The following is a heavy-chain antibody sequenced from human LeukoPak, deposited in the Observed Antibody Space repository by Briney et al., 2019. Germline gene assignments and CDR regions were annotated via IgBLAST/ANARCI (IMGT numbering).Heavy chain of an antibody. CDR3: ASGRPLGFDY. D-gene: IGHD1-26*01. CDR2: IYYSGTT. J-gene: IGHJ4*02. Sequence: SETLSLTCTVSGDSISTYYWTWIRQPPGKGLEWIGYIYYSGTTNYNPSLKSRVTISIDTSRNQFSLKLNSVTAADTAVYYCASGRPLGFDYWGQGTLVTLSS. CDR1: GDSISTYY. V-gene: IGHV4-59*01.